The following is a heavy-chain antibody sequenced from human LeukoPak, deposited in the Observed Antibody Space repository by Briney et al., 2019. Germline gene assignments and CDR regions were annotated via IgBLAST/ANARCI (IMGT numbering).Heavy chain of an antibody. J-gene: IGHJ3*02. CDR2: IYYSGNT. V-gene: IGHV4-39*01. Sequence: SETLSLTCTVSGVSISSSNSYWGWIRQPPGKGLEWIGSIYYSGNTYYNASLKSQVSISIDTSKNQFSLKLTSVTAADTAVYYCARAYYDYVWGSYHDAFDIWGQGTMVTVSS. D-gene: IGHD3-16*02. CDR1: GVSISSSNSY. CDR3: ARAYYDYVWGSYHDAFDI.